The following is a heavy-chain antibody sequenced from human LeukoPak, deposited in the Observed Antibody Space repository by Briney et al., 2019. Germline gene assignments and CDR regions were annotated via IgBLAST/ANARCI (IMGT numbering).Heavy chain of an antibody. CDR2: INTGNGNT. CDR1: GYTFANYG. D-gene: IGHD3-22*01. J-gene: IGHJ1*01. V-gene: IGHV1-3*04. Sequence: ASVKVSCKTSGYTFANYGMHWVRQAPRQSLEWMGWINTGNGNTRSSQKFQDRVALTRDTSESTAYMELNSLSSEDTAVYYCARVPLSDSSGHYYPHWGQGTLVTVSS. CDR3: ARVPLSDSSGHYYPH.